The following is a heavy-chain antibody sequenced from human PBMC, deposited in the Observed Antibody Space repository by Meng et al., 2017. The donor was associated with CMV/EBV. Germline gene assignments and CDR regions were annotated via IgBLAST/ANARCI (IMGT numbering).Heavy chain of an antibody. CDR3: ARDGLAPYCSSTSCYGGGYYYYGMDV. CDR2: IYYSGST. Sequence: GSLRLSCTVSGGSISSSSYYWGWIRQPPGKGLEWIGCIYYSGSTYYNPSLKSRVTISVDTSKNQFSLKLSSVTAADTAVYYCARDGLAPYCSSTSCYGGGYYYYGMDVWGQGTTVTVSS. D-gene: IGHD2-2*01. V-gene: IGHV4-39*07. J-gene: IGHJ6*02. CDR1: GGSISSSSYY.